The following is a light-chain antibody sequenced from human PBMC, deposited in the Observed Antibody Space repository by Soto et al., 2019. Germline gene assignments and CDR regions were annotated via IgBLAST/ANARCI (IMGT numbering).Light chain of an antibody. J-gene: IGKJ1*01. V-gene: IGKV1-39*01. CDR2: GVS. Sequence: DIQMTQSPSSLSASVGDRVTITCRASQSISNYLNWYQQKPGKAPKVLIYGVSSLQSGVPSRFSGRGSGTDFTLTISSLQPEDFATYYCQQTYSTPPTFGQGTKLEIK. CDR3: QQTYSTPPT. CDR1: QSISNY.